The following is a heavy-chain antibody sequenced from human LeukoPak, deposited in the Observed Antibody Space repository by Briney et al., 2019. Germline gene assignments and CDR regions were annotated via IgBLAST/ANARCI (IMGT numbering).Heavy chain of an antibody. CDR1: GFTFSSYW. J-gene: IGHJ5*02. CDR2: INTDGSST. Sequence: GGSLRPSCAASGFTFSSYWMHWVRQAPGKGLVWVSRINTDGSSTSYADSVKGRFTISRDNAKNTLYLQMNSLRAEDTAVYYCARRFYYDSGSYFRSGVAWFDPRGQGTLVTVSS. V-gene: IGHV3-74*01. CDR3: ARRFYYDSGSYFRSGVAWFDP. D-gene: IGHD3-10*01.